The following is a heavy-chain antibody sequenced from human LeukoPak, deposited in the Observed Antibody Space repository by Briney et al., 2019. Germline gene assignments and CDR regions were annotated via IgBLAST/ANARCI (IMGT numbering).Heavy chain of an antibody. CDR3: ARGEGGGPVGAFDI. J-gene: IGHJ3*02. V-gene: IGHV3-21*01. D-gene: IGHD1-26*01. Sequence: PGGSLRLSCAASGFTFSSYSMNWVRQAPGKGLEWVSSISSSSSYIYYADSVKGRFTISRDNAKNPLYLQMNSLRAEDTAVYYCARGEGGGPVGAFDIWGQGTMVTVSS. CDR1: GFTFSSYS. CDR2: ISSSSSYI.